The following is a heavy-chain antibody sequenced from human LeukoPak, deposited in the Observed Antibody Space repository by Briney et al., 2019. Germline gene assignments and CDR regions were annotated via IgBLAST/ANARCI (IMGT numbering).Heavy chain of an antibody. D-gene: IGHD2-21*02. CDR1: GGSISSSDHF. CDR2: IYYSGTT. CDR3: ARHSDRTAYTAKGFDY. J-gene: IGHJ4*02. Sequence: SETLSLTCSVSGGSISSSDHFWGWIRQPPGKGLEWIGSIYYSGTTYYNPSLKSRDTISVDMSKNQFSLKLSSVTAADTAVYYCARHSDRTAYTAKGFDYWGQGTLVTVSS. V-gene: IGHV4-39*01.